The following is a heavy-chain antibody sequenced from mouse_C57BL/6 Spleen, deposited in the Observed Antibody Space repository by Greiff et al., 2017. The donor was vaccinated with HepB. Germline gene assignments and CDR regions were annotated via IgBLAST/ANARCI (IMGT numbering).Heavy chain of an antibody. V-gene: IGHV1-53*01. CDR2: INPSNGGT. D-gene: IGHD1-1*01. CDR1: GYTFTSYW. CDR3: ARRLVTTVVATGYFDV. Sequence: VQLQQPGTELVKPGASVKLSCKASGYTFTSYWMHWVKQRPGQGLEWIGNINPSNGGTNYNEKFKSKATLTVDKSSSTAYMQLSSLTSEDSAVYYCARRLVTTVVATGYFDVWGTGTTVTVSS. J-gene: IGHJ1*03.